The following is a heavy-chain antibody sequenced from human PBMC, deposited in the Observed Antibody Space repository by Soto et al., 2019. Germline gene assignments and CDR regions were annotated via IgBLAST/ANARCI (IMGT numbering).Heavy chain of an antibody. J-gene: IGHJ1*01. CDR2: IKSKTDGGTT. CDR1: GFTFSNAW. D-gene: IGHD3-3*01. V-gene: IGHV3-15*01. Sequence: GGSLRLSCAASGFTFSNAWMSWVRQAPGKGLEWVGRIKSKTDGGTTDYAAPVKGRFTISRDDSKNTLYLQMNSLKTEDTAVYYCTHSKLRFLEWLSYPPSEYFRHWGQGTLVTVSS. CDR3: THSKLRFLEWLSYPPSEYFRH.